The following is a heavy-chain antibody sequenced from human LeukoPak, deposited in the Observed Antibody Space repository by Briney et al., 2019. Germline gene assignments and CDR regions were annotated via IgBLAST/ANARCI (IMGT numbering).Heavy chain of an antibody. J-gene: IGHJ4*02. Sequence: SETLSLTCTVSGGSISSYYWSWIRQPPGKGLEWIGYIYYSGSTNYNPSLKSRVTISVDTSKNQFSLKLSSVTAADTAVYYCARAYGERRGHFDYWGQGTLVTVSS. CDR1: GGSISSYY. CDR3: ARAYGERRGHFDY. V-gene: IGHV4-59*01. CDR2: IYYSGST. D-gene: IGHD4-17*01.